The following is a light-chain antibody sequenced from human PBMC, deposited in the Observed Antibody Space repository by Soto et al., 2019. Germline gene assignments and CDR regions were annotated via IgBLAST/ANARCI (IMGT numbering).Light chain of an antibody. CDR2: GAF. Sequence: IVMTQSPETLYVSSGEGATLSCRASQSVRTQLAWYQQKPGQAPRLLIHGAFTRATGIPARFSGSGSGTEFTLTISSLQSEDFAVFYCQQSNQWPITSGQGTRLEIK. J-gene: IGKJ5*01. CDR1: QSVRTQ. V-gene: IGKV3-15*01. CDR3: QQSNQWPIT.